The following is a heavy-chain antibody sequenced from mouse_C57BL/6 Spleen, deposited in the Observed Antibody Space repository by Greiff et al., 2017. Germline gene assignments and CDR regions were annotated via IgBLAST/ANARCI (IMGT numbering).Heavy chain of an antibody. CDR3: ARSRSITTVVATYYAMDY. D-gene: IGHD1-1*01. V-gene: IGHV1-69*01. CDR2: IDPSDSYT. Sequence: QVQLQQPGAELVMPGASVKLSCKASGYTFTSYWMHWVKQRPGQGLEWIGEIDPSDSYTNYNQKFKGKSTLTVDKSSSTAYMQLSILTSEDSAVYYCARSRSITTVVATYYAMDYWGQGTSVTVSS. J-gene: IGHJ4*01. CDR1: GYTFTSYW.